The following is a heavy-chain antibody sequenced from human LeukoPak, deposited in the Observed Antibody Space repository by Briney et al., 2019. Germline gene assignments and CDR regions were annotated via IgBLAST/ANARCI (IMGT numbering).Heavy chain of an antibody. J-gene: IGHJ4*02. CDR3: ARIGTYAEFDY. V-gene: IGHV5-51*01. Sequence: GESLKISCKGSGYSFTTYWIGWVRQMPGKGLEWMGIINPGDSDTRYSPSFQGQVTISADNPISTAYLQWSSLKASDTAMYYCARIGTYAEFDYWGQGSLVTVSS. CDR1: GYSFTTYW. CDR2: INPGDSDT. D-gene: IGHD6-13*01.